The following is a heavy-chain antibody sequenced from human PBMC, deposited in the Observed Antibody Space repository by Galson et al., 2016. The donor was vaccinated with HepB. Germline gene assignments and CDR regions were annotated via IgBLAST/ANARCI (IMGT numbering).Heavy chain of an antibody. D-gene: IGHD3-10*01. CDR3: ARDPRFYGSGSFYDY. V-gene: IGHV7-4-1*02. CDR2: INTHTGNP. J-gene: IGHJ4*02. Sequence: SVKVSCKASGYTFTTHAINWVRQAPGQGLEWMGWINTHTGNPTYAQGFTGRFVFSLDTSVSTAYLQISSLKAEDTAVYYCARDPRFYGSGSFYDYWGQGTLATVSS. CDR1: GYTFTTHA.